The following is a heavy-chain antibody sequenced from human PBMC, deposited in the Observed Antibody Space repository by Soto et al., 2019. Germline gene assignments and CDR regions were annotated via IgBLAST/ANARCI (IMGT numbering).Heavy chain of an antibody. CDR2: IYYSGST. D-gene: IGHD2-21*01. CDR1: GGSISSGGYY. J-gene: IGHJ5*02. V-gene: IGHV4-31*03. CDR3: ARPPTPRLRNWFDP. Sequence: QVQLQESGPGLVKPSQTLSLTCTVSGGSISSGGYYWSWIRQHPGKGLEWIGYIYYSGSTYYNPSLKSRVTISVDTFKNQFSLILSSVTAADTAVYYCARPPTPRLRNWFDPWGQGTLVTVSS.